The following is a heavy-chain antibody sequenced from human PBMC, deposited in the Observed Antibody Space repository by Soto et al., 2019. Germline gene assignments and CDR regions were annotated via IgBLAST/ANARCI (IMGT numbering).Heavy chain of an antibody. J-gene: IGHJ4*02. Sequence: GGSLRLSCAASGFTFSNYGMDWVRQAPGKGLEWVAIIWYDGSNKYYADSVKGRFTISRDNSKNTLYLQMNSLRAEDTAVYYCAKDSGILRFLEWLFYWVQGTLVTVSS. D-gene: IGHD3-3*01. CDR2: IWYDGSNK. V-gene: IGHV3-30*02. CDR1: GFTFSNYG. CDR3: AKDSGILRFLEWLFY.